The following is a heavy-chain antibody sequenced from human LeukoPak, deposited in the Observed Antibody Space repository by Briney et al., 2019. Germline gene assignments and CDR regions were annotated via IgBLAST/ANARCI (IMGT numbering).Heavy chain of an antibody. CDR3: ARGRIFGVIYFDY. D-gene: IGHD3-3*01. CDR1: GFTVSSNY. J-gene: IGHJ4*02. V-gene: IGHV3-66*01. CDR2: IYSGGST. Sequence: TGESLKISCAASGFTVSSNYMSWVRQAPGKGLEWVSVIYSGGSTYYADSVKGRFTISRDNSKNTLYLQMNSLRAEDTAVYYCARGRIFGVIYFDYWGQGTLVTVSS.